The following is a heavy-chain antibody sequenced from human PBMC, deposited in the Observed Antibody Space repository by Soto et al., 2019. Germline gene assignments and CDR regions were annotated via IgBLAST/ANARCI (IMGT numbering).Heavy chain of an antibody. J-gene: IGHJ6*03. CDR3: ATVRSSLDFYYYYMDV. Sequence: QVQLQESGPGLVKPSETLSLTCTVSGDSISGNSWTWIRQPPGQAMEGIGYLYDGGSSTYYKPALESRVSFSVDTAKNQFSLRVSSVTAADTAVYYCATVRSSLDFYYYYMDVWGTGATVTVSS. CDR1: GDSISGNS. D-gene: IGHD2-2*01. CDR2: LYDGGSST. V-gene: IGHV4-59*08.